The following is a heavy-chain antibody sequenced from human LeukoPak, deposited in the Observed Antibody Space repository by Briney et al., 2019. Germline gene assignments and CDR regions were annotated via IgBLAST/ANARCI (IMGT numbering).Heavy chain of an antibody. CDR1: GFTFSSYA. CDR3: AKDRFLFRSYLPHDSFDI. J-gene: IGHJ3*02. D-gene: IGHD1-26*01. CDR2: ITDSGGST. Sequence: GALRLSCAASGFTFSSYAMSWVRQAPGKGLEWVSAITDSGGSTYSADSVKGRFTISRDNSKNTLYLQMNSLRAEDTAIYYCAKDRFLFRSYLPHDSFDIWGQGTLVTVSS. V-gene: IGHV3-23*01.